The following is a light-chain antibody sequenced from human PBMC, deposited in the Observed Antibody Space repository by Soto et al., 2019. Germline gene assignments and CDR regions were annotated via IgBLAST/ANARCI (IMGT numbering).Light chain of an antibody. CDR2: EVN. J-gene: IGLJ2*01. Sequence: QSALTQPPSASGSPGQSVAISCTGTSSDVGGYNYVSWYQQHPGKAPKLMIYEVNKRPSGVPDRFSGSKSGNTASLTVSGLQPGDGANFSCSSYGGSKVFGGGTKLPFL. CDR1: SSDVGGYNY. V-gene: IGLV2-8*01. CDR3: SSYGGSKV.